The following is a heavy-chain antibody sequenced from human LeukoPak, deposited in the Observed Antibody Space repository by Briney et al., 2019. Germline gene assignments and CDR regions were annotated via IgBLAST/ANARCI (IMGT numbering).Heavy chain of an antibody. CDR1: GFTLSSYA. CDR3: ARLRKITFNYYYGMDV. V-gene: IGHV3-23*01. D-gene: IGHD1-14*01. J-gene: IGHJ6*02. Sequence: GGSLRLSCAASGFTLSSYAMTWVRQAPGRGLEWVSSVDGGGGGTYYADSVKGRFTISRDNSKDTLYLQMNSLRAEDTAVYYCARLRKITFNYYYGMDVWGQGTTVTVSS. CDR2: VDGGGGGT.